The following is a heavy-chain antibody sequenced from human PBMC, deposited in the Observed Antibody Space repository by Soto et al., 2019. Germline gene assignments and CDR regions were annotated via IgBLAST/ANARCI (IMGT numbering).Heavy chain of an antibody. CDR2: ISGSGGST. CDR1: GFTFSSYA. J-gene: IGHJ6*03. V-gene: IGHV3-23*01. Sequence: GGSLRLSCAASGFTFSSYAMSWVRQAPGKGLEWVSAISGSGGSTYYADSVKGRFTISRDNSKNTLYLQMNSLRAEDTAVYYCAKSGSSSWYYYYYMDVWGKGTTVTVSS. D-gene: IGHD6-13*01. CDR3: AKSGSSSWYYYYYMDV.